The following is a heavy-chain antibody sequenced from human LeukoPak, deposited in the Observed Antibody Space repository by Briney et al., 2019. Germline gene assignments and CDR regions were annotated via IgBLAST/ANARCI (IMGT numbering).Heavy chain of an antibody. CDR2: IIPIFGTA. V-gene: IGHV1-69*05. CDR3: ARVRFRDYYPNWFDP. J-gene: IGHJ5*02. D-gene: IGHD2-21*01. CDR1: GGTFSSYA. Sequence: GSSVKVSCKASGGTFSSYAISWVRQAPGQGLEWMGGIIPIFGTANYAQKLQGRVTMTTDTSTSTAYMGLRSLRSDDTAVYYCARVRFRDYYPNWFDPWGQGTLVTVSS.